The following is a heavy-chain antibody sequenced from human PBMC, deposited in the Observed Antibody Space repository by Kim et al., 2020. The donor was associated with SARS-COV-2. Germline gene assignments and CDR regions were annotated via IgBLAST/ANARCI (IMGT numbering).Heavy chain of an antibody. CDR3: ARVLIAGRYSCIEP. CDR1: GGSFSGYS. D-gene: IGHD6-6*01. CDR2: INHRGGT. Sequence: SETLSLTCAVYGGSFSGYSWSWVRQPPGKGLEWIGEINHRGGTNYNPSLKSRVTISVDTSKNQFSLKLSSVTAADTAVYYCARVLIAGRYSCIEPWGQGNLVTVSS. J-gene: IGHJ5*02. V-gene: IGHV4-34*01.